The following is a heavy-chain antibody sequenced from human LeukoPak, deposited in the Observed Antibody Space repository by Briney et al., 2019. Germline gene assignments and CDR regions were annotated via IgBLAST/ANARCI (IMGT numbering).Heavy chain of an antibody. CDR2: MNPNNGDT. J-gene: IGHJ5*02. CDR1: GYTFSSYD. Sequence: ASVKVSCEASGYTFSSYDFNWVRQATGQGLEWMGWMNPNNGDTGYAQKFQGRVIMTSDSSISTVYMELSSLRYEDTAVYYCARAVRSAGGWFDPWGQGTLVTVSS. CDR3: ARAVRSAGGWFDP. V-gene: IGHV1-8*01. D-gene: IGHD3-3*01.